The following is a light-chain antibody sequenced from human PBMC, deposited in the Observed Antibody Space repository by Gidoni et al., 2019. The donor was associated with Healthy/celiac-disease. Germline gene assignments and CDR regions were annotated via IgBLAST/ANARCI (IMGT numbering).Light chain of an antibody. CDR2: VAS. Sequence: EIVLTPSPGTLSLSPGERATLSCRASQSVSSSYLAWYQQKPGQAPRLLIYVASSRATGIPDRLSGSGSGTDFTLTISRLEPEDFAVYYCQQYGSAPMCSFGQGTKLEIK. J-gene: IGKJ2*04. V-gene: IGKV3-20*01. CDR3: QQYGSAPMCS. CDR1: QSVSSSY.